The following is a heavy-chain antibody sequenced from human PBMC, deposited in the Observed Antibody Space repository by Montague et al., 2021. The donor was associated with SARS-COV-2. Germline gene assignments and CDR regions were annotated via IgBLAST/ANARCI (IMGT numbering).Heavy chain of an antibody. CDR1: GGSISSGGHY. D-gene: IGHD3-3*01. V-gene: IGHV4-31*03. Sequence: TLSLTCTVSGGSISSGGHYWSWIRQHPGKGLEWIGYIYYSGSTYYNPSLKSRVTISVDTSKNQFSLKLSSVTAADTAVYYCARGGTIFGVVTFPFDYWGQGTLVTVSP. CDR2: IYYSGST. J-gene: IGHJ4*02. CDR3: ARGGTIFGVVTFPFDY.